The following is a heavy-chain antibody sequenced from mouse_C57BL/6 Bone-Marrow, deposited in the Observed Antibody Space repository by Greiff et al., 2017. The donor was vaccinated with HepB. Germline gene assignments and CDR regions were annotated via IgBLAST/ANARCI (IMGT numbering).Heavy chain of an antibody. CDR2: INPNNGGN. D-gene: IGHD2-4*01. CDR3: ASDEGLRRFAY. V-gene: IGHV1-22*01. Sequence: EVMLVESGPELVKPGASVTMSCKASGYTLTDYNMHWVKQSHGKSLEWIGYINPNNGGNSNNQKFKGKTTLTVNKTSSTAYMELRSLTSEDSAVYYCASDEGLRRFAYWGQGTLVTVSA. J-gene: IGHJ3*01. CDR1: GYTLTDYN.